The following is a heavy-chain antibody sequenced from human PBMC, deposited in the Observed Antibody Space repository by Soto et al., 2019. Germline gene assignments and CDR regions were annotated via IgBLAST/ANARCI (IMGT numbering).Heavy chain of an antibody. CDR3: AIDLTIPSTDGPLDP. CDR2: IHYTGST. V-gene: IGHV4-59*01. CDR1: GGSRSRYY. Sequence: SETLSLACTVSGGSRSRYYWTWIRQPPGKGLEWIGNIHYTGSTNYNPSLKSRVTILLGTSTSQFSLKVSSVTAADTAVYYCAIDLTIPSTDGPLDPRGHGTLVTVSS. J-gene: IGHJ5*02. D-gene: IGHD1-1*01.